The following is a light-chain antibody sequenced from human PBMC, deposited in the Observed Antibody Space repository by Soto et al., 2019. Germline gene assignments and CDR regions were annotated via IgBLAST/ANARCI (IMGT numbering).Light chain of an antibody. CDR3: CSYAGTVAYV. V-gene: IGLV1-44*01. CDR1: SSNIGSNT. J-gene: IGLJ1*01. CDR2: SNN. Sequence: QSVLTQPPSASGTPGQRVTISCSGSSSNIGSNTVNWYQQLPGTAPKLLIYSNNQRPSGVPDRFSGSKSGTSASLAISGLQSEDEADYFCCSYAGTVAYVFGTGTKVTVL.